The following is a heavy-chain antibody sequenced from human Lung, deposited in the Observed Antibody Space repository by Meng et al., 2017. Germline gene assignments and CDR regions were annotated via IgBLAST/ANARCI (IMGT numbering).Heavy chain of an antibody. CDR3: ARGVGSLDF. J-gene: IGHJ4*02. V-gene: IGHV4-4*07. CDR1: GGSSSGYF. Sequence: VQLQESGPGRVNPSETLSLTCDVSGGSSSGYFWTWIRQPAGKGLDWIGRVYSSGSANYNPSLKSRVTMSVDRSKNQFSLQLTSVTAADTAVYYCARGVGSLDFWGQGALVTVSS. D-gene: IGHD5/OR15-5a*01. CDR2: VYSSGSA.